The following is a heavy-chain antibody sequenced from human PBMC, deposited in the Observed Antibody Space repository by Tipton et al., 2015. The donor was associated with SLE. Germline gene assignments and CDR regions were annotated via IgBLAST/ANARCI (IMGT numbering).Heavy chain of an antibody. CDR1: GGSVSYGGDY. CDR2: MHSTGST. V-gene: IGHV4-31*03. CDR3: ARLPTGFPNWFDP. Sequence: TLSLTCTVSGGSVSYGGDYWCWIRQHPMKGLEWIGYMHSTGSTDYNPSLKGRVSISVDTSKNQFSLKLSSVTAADTAVYYCARLPTGFPNWFDPWGQGTLVTVSS. J-gene: IGHJ5*02. D-gene: IGHD4-17*01.